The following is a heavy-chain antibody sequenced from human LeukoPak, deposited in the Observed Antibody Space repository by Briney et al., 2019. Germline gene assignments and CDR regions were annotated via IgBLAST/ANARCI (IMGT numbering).Heavy chain of an antibody. V-gene: IGHV4-39*01. D-gene: IGHD3-3*01. CDR3: ARHNYYNFWGSFNWFDS. CDR2: VYHSGST. Sequence: SETLSLTCSVSGGSIIDNNYYWAWIRQPPGKGLEWIASVYHSGSTYYIPSLKRRVTISVATSKNHFSLRLNSVTAADTAVYYCARHNYYNFWGSFNWFDSWGQGTLVTVSS. CDR1: GGSIIDNNYY. J-gene: IGHJ5*01.